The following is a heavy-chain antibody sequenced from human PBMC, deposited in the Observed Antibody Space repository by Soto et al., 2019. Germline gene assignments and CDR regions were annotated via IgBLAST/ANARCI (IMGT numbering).Heavy chain of an antibody. Sequence: LRLSCAASGFTFSSYAMSWVRQAPGKGPEWVSAISGSGGSTYYADSVKGRFTISRDNSKNTLYLQMNSLRAEDTAVYYCAKDLSYYDSIGAFDIWGQGTMVTVSS. CDR1: GFTFSSYA. CDR2: ISGSGGST. J-gene: IGHJ3*02. V-gene: IGHV3-23*01. D-gene: IGHD3-22*01. CDR3: AKDLSYYDSIGAFDI.